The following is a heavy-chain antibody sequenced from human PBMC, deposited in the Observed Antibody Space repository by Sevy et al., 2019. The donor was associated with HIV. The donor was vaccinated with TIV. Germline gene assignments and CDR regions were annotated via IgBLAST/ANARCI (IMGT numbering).Heavy chain of an antibody. CDR2: IKQDGSEK. CDR1: GFTFSSYW. D-gene: IGHD2-15*01. CDR3: ARVGRKTRFGYCRGGSCYVFEY. Sequence: GGSLRLSCAASGFTFSSYWMSWVRQAPGKGLEWVANIKQDGSEKYYVDSVKGRFTISRDNAKNSLYLQMNSLRAQDTAVYYCARVGRKTRFGYCRGGSCYVFEYWGQGTLVTFSS. J-gene: IGHJ4*02. V-gene: IGHV3-7*03.